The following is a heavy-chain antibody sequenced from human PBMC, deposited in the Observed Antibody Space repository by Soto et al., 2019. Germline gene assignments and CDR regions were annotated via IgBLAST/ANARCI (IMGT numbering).Heavy chain of an antibody. J-gene: IGHJ6*02. V-gene: IGHV3-13*01. CDR2: IGTAGDT. Sequence: EVQLVESGGGLVKPGGSLRLSCAASGFTFSSYDMHWVRQATGKGLEWVSAIGTAGDTYYPGSVKGRFTISRENAKNSLYLQMNSLRAGDTAVYYCARAHHPSDYGMDVWGQGTTVTVSS. CDR1: GFTFSSYD. CDR3: ARAHHPSDYGMDV.